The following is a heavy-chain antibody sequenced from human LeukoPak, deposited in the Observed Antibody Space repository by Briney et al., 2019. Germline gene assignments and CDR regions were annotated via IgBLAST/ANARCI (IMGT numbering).Heavy chain of an antibody. CDR2: ISSSGCTI. CDR1: GFTFSSYE. Sequence: GGSLRLSCAASGFTFSSYEMNWARQAPGKGLEWVSYISSSGCTIYHADSVKGRFTISRDNAKNSLYLQMNSLRAEDTAVYYCARDRGYEILTGYHIGFDRWGQGTLVTVSS. V-gene: IGHV3-48*03. CDR3: ARDRGYEILTGYHIGFDR. D-gene: IGHD3-9*01. J-gene: IGHJ5*02.